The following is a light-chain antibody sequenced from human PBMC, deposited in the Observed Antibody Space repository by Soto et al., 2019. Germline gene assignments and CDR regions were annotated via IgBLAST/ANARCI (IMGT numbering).Light chain of an antibody. CDR1: QSVSYN. Sequence: IVMTQSPSTLSVSPGERATLSCRASQSVSYNLAWYQQRPGQAPRLLIYGASSGATGIPERFSGSGSGTDFTLTISRLEPEDFAVYYCQQYGSSLWTFGQGTKVDNK. CDR3: QQYGSSLWT. CDR2: GAS. J-gene: IGKJ1*01. V-gene: IGKV3-20*01.